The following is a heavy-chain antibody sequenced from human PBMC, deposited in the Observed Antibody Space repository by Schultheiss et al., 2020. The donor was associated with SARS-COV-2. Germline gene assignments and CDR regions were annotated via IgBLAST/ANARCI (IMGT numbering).Heavy chain of an antibody. D-gene: IGHD2-15*01. CDR2: IIPIFGTA. Sequence: SVKVSCKASGGTFSSYAISWVRQAPGQGLEWMGGIIPIFGTANYAQKFQGRVTITADESTSTAYMELSSLRSEDTAVYYCARKPLEAAELYFDSWGQGTMVTVSS. CDR3: ARKPLEAAELYFDS. CDR1: GGTFSSYA. V-gene: IGHV1-69*13. J-gene: IGHJ4*02.